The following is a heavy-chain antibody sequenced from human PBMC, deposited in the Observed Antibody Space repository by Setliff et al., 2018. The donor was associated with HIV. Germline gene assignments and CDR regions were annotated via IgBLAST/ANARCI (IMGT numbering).Heavy chain of an antibody. Sequence: ASETLSLTCTVSGGSITTSTFYWGWIRQPPGKGLEWIGSIYYSGSTYYNPSLKSRLTITQQTSKNHFSLTLSPVTAADAAVYYCAGQFWMLTTLYFDSLGPGTLVTVSS. V-gene: IGHV4-39*01. CDR3: AGQFWMLTTLYFDS. D-gene: IGHD3-16*01. CDR2: IYYSGST. J-gene: IGHJ4*02. CDR1: GGSITTSTFY.